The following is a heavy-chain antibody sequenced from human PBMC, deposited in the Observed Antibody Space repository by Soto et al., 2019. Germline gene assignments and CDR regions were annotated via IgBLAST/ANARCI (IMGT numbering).Heavy chain of an antibody. Sequence: QTLSLTCAISGDSVSSNSAAWNWIRLSPSRGLEWLARTYYRSRWYNDYAVSVRSRITVNPDTTKNKYSLQLTSVTPEDTAVYYCAGTTSHQWYYMDVWGKGTTVTVSS. CDR2: TYYRSRWYN. D-gene: IGHD1-7*01. V-gene: IGHV6-1*01. CDR3: AGTTSHQWYYMDV. CDR1: GDSVSSNSAA. J-gene: IGHJ6*03.